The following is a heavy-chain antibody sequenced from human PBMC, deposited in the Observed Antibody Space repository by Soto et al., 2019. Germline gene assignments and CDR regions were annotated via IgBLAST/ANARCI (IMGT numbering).Heavy chain of an antibody. J-gene: IGHJ1*01. Sequence: GGSLRLSCAASGFTFRVYGMPWDRQAPGKGLEWVADISYDGNKKYYTDSVKGRFTIYRDNSKNTLYLQMNRQRTEDTALHYCAQGAPGGWHFLYTWGQGSLGTISS. V-gene: IGHV3-30*18. CDR2: ISYDGNKK. D-gene: IGHD6-19*01. CDR3: AQGAPGGWHFLYT. CDR1: GFTFRVYG.